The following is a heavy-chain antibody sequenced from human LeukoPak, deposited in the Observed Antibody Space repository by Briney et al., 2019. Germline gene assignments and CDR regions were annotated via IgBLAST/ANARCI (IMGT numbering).Heavy chain of an antibody. D-gene: IGHD1-26*01. CDR2: ISNSGAYV. CDR3: ARVGVDSGSYEGADY. Sequence: GGSLRLSCAASGFTFSTYTMNWVRQAPGKGLEWVSSISNSGAYVYYADSVQGRFTISRDNAKNSLYLQMNSLRSEDTAVYYCARVGVDSGSYEGADYWGQGTLVSVSS. V-gene: IGHV3-21*01. J-gene: IGHJ4*02. CDR1: GFTFSTYT.